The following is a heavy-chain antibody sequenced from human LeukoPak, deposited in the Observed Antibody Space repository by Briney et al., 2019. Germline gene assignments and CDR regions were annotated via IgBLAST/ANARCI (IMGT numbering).Heavy chain of an antibody. Sequence: GRSLRLSCAASGFTFSSYGMHWVRQAPGKGLEWVAVIWYDGSNKYYADSVKGRFTISRDNSKNTMYLQMNSLRAEDTAVYYCAKDLRRWNSGMDVWGKGTTVTVSS. J-gene: IGHJ6*04. CDR2: IWYDGSNK. CDR3: AKDLRRWNSGMDV. V-gene: IGHV3-33*06. CDR1: GFTFSSYG. D-gene: IGHD4-23*01.